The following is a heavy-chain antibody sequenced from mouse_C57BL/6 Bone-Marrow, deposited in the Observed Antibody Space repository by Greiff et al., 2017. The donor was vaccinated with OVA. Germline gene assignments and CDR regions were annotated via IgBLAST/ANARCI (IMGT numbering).Heavy chain of an antibody. CDR2: IYPRSGNT. CDR3: ASARGHYAMDY. J-gene: IGHJ4*01. CDR1: GYTFTSYG. V-gene: IGHV1-81*01. Sequence: QVQLQQSGAELARPGASVKLSCKASGYTFTSYGISWVKQRPGQGLEWIGEIYPRSGNTYYNEKFKGKATLTADKSSSTAYMELRSLTSEDPAVYCCASARGHYAMDYWGQGTSVTVSS.